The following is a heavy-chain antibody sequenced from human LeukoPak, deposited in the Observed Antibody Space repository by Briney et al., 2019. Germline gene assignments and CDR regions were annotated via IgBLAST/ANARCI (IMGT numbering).Heavy chain of an antibody. CDR2: FDPKEGER. J-gene: IGHJ4*01. D-gene: IGHD3-10*01. CDR3: TRREIVVEPAQTSMVRGVLWRSDF. V-gene: IGHV1-24*01. Sequence: ASVKVSCKVSGDTLTELSMHWVRQAPGKGLEWMGGFDPKEGERVYAQNFQGRFTMTEDTSSGTAYMELNSLRSEDTAVYYCTRREIVVEPAQTSMVRGVLWRSDFWGHGTLVTVSS. CDR1: GDTLTELS.